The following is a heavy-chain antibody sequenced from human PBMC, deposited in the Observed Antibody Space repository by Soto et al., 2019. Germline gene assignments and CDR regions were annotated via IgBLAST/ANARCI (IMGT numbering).Heavy chain of an antibody. CDR2: IYYSGTT. D-gene: IGHD1-26*01. CDR1: GYSISSSNW. CDR3: ARREIQGPIDS. V-gene: IGHV4-28*01. Sequence: SETLSLTCAVSGYSISSSNWWGWIRQPPGKGLEWIGYIYYSGTTYYNPSLKSRVTMSVDTSKNQFSLKLTSVTAVDTAVYYCARREIQGPIDSWGQGTMVTVS. J-gene: IGHJ4*02.